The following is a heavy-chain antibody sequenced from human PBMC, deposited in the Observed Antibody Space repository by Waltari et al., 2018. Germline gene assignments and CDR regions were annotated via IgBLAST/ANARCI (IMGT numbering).Heavy chain of an antibody. D-gene: IGHD1-26*01. CDR2: IYYSGST. V-gene: IGHV4-59*11. CDR3: ARDSGSYFRWYYFDY. Sequence: QVQLQESGPGLVKPSETPSLTCTVSGGSISSHYWSWIRQPPGKGLEWIGYIYYSGSTNYNPSLKSRVTISVDTSKNQFSLKLSSVTAADTAVYYCARDSGSYFRWYYFDYWGQGTLVTVSS. J-gene: IGHJ4*02. CDR1: GGSISSHY.